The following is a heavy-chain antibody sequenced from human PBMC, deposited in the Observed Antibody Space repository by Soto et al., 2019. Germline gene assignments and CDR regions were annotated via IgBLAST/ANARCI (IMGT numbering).Heavy chain of an antibody. CDR3: ATCIAAAGTPDY. Sequence: QVQLQESGPGLVKPSETLSLTCTVSGGSISSYYWSWIRQPAGKGLEWIGRIYTSGSTKYNPSLNSRVTMSVDTYKNQFSLKLSSVTAADTAVYYCATCIAAAGTPDYWCQGTLVTVSS. CDR1: GGSISSYY. CDR2: IYTSGST. D-gene: IGHD6-13*01. J-gene: IGHJ4*02. V-gene: IGHV4-4*07.